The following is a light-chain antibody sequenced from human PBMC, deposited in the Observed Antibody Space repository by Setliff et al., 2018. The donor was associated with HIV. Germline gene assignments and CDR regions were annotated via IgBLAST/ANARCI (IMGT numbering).Light chain of an antibody. V-gene: IGLV1-44*01. Sequence: QSALTQPPSASGTPGQRVTISCSGGSSNIGGNTVNWYQRLPGTAPKLLIYTNNQRPSGVPDRFSGSKSGTVASLAISGLQSEDEADYYCAAWDDSLNGLVFGTGTKVTV. J-gene: IGLJ1*01. CDR3: AAWDDSLNGLV. CDR1: SSNIGGNT. CDR2: TNN.